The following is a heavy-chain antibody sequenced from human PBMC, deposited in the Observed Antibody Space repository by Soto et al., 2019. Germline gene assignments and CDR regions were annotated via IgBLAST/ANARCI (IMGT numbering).Heavy chain of an antibody. Sequence: QITLKESGPLLVEPTQTLTLTCSFSGFSLTTGGVGVGWLRQAPGKALECLGIIYWDNDRRYNPSLKERLTIGKAPSYAQVALTLPYMEPVARASYYCAHRAPYSSYWDVAWFDTWGQGTLVTVS. CDR3: AHRAPYSSYWDVAWFDT. D-gene: IGHD2-21*01. J-gene: IGHJ5*02. V-gene: IGHV2-5*02. CDR1: GFSLTTGGVG. CDR2: IYWDNDR.